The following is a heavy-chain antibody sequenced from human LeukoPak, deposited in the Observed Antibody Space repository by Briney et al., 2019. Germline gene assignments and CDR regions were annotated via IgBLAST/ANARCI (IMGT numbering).Heavy chain of an antibody. CDR1: GYTFTSYG. J-gene: IGHJ4*02. Sequence: ASVKVSFKASGYTFTSYGISWVRQAPGQGLEWMGWISAYNGNTNYAQKLQGRVTMTTDTSTSKAYMELRSLRSDDTAVYYCARKGSLLWFGELNYYFDYWGQGTLVTVSS. D-gene: IGHD3-10*01. CDR3: ARKGSLLWFGELNYYFDY. CDR2: ISAYNGNT. V-gene: IGHV1-18*01.